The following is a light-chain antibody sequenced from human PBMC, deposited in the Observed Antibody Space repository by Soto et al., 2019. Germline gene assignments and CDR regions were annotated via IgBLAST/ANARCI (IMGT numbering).Light chain of an antibody. CDR1: QTFTNNY. Sequence: EIVLTQSPGTLSLSPGERAILSCRASQTFTNNYLAWYQQKPGQAPRLLIYGASSRATGIPDRFSGSGSGTDFTLIISGLEPEDSAVYYWQQYGSSPYTFGQGTKLEIK. V-gene: IGKV3-20*01. J-gene: IGKJ2*01. CDR2: GAS. CDR3: QQYGSSPYT.